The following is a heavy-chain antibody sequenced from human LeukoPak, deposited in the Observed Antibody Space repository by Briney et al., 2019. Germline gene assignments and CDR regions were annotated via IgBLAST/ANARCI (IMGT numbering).Heavy chain of an antibody. CDR3: ATPFYDSSCYYLEIFDY. D-gene: IGHD3-22*01. CDR1: GFTFSSYA. CDR2: ISGSGGST. Sequence: GGSLRLSFAASGFTFSSYAMSWVRQAPGKGLEWVSAISGSGGSTYYADSVKGRFTISRDNSKNTLYLQMNSLRAEDTAVYYCATPFYDSSCYYLEIFDYWGQGTLVTVSS. J-gene: IGHJ4*02. V-gene: IGHV3-23*01.